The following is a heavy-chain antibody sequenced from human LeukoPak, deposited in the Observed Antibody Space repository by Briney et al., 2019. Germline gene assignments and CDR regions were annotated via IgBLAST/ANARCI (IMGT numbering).Heavy chain of an antibody. V-gene: IGHV1-18*01. CDR2: ISAYNGNT. J-gene: IGHJ6*02. CDR3: ARDGDYYYYGMDV. Sequence: RASVKVSCKASGYTFTSYGISWVRQAPGQGIEWMGWISAYNGNTNYAQKLQGRVTMTTDTSTSTAYMELRSLRSDATAVYYCARDGDYYYYGMDVWGQGTTVTVSS. CDR1: GYTFTSYG. D-gene: IGHD3-10*01.